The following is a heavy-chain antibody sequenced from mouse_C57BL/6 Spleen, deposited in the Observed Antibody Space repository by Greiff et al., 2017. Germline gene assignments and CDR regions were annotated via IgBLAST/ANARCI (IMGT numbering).Heavy chain of an antibody. D-gene: IGHD2-5*01. CDR1: GYTFTSYW. V-gene: IGHV1-55*01. CDR2: IYPGSGST. CDR3: AREGDYYSNYVRQFAY. J-gene: IGHJ3*01. Sequence: QVQLQQPGAELVKPGASVKMSCKASGYTFTSYWITWVKQRPGQGLEWIGDIYPGSGSTNYNEKFKSKATLTVDTSSSTAYMQLSSLTSEDSAVYYCAREGDYYSNYVRQFAYWGQGTLVTVSA.